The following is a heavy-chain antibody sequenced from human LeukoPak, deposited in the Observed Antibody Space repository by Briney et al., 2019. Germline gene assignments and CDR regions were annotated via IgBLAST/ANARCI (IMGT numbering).Heavy chain of an antibody. CDR3: AREGYAYSVDF. D-gene: IGHD3-16*01. J-gene: IGHJ4*02. CDR1: GGSVSSYY. V-gene: IGHV4-59*02. CDR2: IYYSGST. Sequence: SETLSLTCTVSGGSVSSYYWSWIRQPPGKGLEWIGYIYYSGSTNYNPSLMSRVTISIDTSKNQFSLRLSSVTAADTAVYYCAREGYAYSVDFWGQGALITVSS.